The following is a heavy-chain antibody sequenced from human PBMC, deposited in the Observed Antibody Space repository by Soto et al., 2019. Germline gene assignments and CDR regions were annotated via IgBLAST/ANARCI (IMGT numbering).Heavy chain of an antibody. J-gene: IGHJ4*02. Sequence: EVQLVESGGGVVRPGGSLRLSCAASGFTFDDYGMSWVRQAPGKGLEWVSGINWNGGSTGYADSVKGRFTISRDNAKNSLYLQMNSLRAEDTALYYCARPVGSGLVPAAEQNYFDYWGQGTLVTVSS. V-gene: IGHV3-20*04. D-gene: IGHD2-2*01. CDR1: GFTFDDYG. CDR2: INWNGGST. CDR3: ARPVGSGLVPAAEQNYFDY.